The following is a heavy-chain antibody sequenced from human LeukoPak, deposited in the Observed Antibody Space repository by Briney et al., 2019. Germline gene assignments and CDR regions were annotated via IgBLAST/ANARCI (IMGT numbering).Heavy chain of an antibody. CDR1: GFTFSDHW. Sequence: GGSLILSCAASGFTFSDHWMSSVRQAPGKGLEWVADIKKDGSEKNQVDSVTISRDNAKNSLYLQMNSLRVEDTAVYYCARGPSYGSRSDYLDYWGQGTLVTVSS. V-gene: IGHV3-7*01. J-gene: IGHJ4*02. CDR3: ARGPSYGSRSDYLDY. CDR2: IKKDGSEK. D-gene: IGHD3-10*01.